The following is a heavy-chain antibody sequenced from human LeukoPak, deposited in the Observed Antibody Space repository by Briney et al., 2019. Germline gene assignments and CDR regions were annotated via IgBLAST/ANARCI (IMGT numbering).Heavy chain of an antibody. CDR2: ISFDGTIK. CDR3: ARDMLFGESVYNWFDP. D-gene: IGHD3/OR15-3a*01. J-gene: IGHJ5*02. V-gene: IGHV3-30-3*01. CDR1: GFTFSSFN. Sequence: GGSLRLSCAASGFTFSSFNMNWVRQAPGKGLEWVAVISFDGTIKYYGDSVNGRFTISRDNAKNTLYLQMNSLRGEDTAVYYCARDMLFGESVYNWFDPWGQGTLVTVSS.